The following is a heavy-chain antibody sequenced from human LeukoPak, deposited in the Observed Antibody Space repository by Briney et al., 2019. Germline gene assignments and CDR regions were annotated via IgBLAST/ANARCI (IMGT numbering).Heavy chain of an antibody. J-gene: IGHJ4*02. V-gene: IGHV4-30-2*01. Sequence: PPQTLSLTCAVSGGSISSGGYSWSWIRQPPGKGLEWIGYIYHSGSTYYNPSLKSRVTISVDRSKNQFSLKLSFVTAADTAVYYCVAYGDPYYFDYWGQGTLVTVSS. CDR3: VAYGDPYYFDY. CDR2: IYHSGST. CDR1: GGSISSGGYS. D-gene: IGHD4-17*01.